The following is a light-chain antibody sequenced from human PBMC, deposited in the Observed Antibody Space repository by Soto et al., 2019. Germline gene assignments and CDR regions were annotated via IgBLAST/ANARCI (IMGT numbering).Light chain of an antibody. CDR3: QQYGSSPLALT. V-gene: IGKV3-20*01. CDR2: GAS. CDR1: QSVSSSY. J-gene: IGKJ4*01. Sequence: EIVLTQSPGTLSLSPGERATLSCRASQSVSSSYLAWYQQKPGQAPRLLIYGASSSATGITDRFSGSGSGIDFSLSSSRLEPEDFVVYYCQQYGSSPLALTFGGGTKVEIK.